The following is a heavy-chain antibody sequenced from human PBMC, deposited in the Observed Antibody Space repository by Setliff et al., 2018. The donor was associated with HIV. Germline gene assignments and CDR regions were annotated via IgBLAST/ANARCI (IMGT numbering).Heavy chain of an antibody. V-gene: IGHV4-59*11. CDR2: VYYSGST. D-gene: IGHD6-19*01. CDR3: ARRGGSGWYYFDQ. J-gene: IGHJ4*02. Sequence: PSETLSLTCTVSGGSMSGLYWSWMRQRPGRGLEWIGYVYYSGSTKYNPSLQSRVTISIDTSKSQFSLSLSSVTAADSALYYCARRGGSGWYYFDQWGQGALVTVSS. CDR1: GGSMSGLY.